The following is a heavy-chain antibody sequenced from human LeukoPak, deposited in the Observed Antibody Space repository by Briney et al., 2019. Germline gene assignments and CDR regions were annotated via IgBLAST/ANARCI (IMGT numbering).Heavy chain of an antibody. Sequence: SVKVSRKASGGTFSSYAISWVRQAPGQGLEWMGGIIPIFGTANYAQKFQGRVTITTDESTSTAYMELSSLRSEDTAVYYCSYYDSSGPLPFDIWGQGTMVTVSS. CDR1: GGTFSSYA. CDR2: IIPIFGTA. CDR3: SYYDSSGPLPFDI. J-gene: IGHJ3*02. D-gene: IGHD3-22*01. V-gene: IGHV1-69*05.